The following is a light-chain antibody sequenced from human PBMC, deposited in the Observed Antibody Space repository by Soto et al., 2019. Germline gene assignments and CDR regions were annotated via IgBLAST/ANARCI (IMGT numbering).Light chain of an antibody. Sequence: QSVLTQLPSVSGAPGQRVTISCTGSSSDIGAGYDVHWYQQLPGTAPKFLIYGNTNRPSGVPDRFSGSKSGTSASLAISGLQPEDEADYYCQSYDSSRVIFGGGTKLTVL. CDR3: QSYDSSRVI. J-gene: IGLJ2*01. CDR2: GNT. CDR1: SSDIGAGYD. V-gene: IGLV1-40*01.